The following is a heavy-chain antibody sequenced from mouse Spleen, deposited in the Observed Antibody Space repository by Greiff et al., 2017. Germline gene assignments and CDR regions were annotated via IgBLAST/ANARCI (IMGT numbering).Heavy chain of an antibody. CDR3: ARYDYDADGVDY. Sequence: VQLQQSGAELVRPGTSVKLYCKASGYTFTSYWMHWVKQRPGQGLEWIGVIDPSDSYTNYNQKFKGKATLTVDTSSSTAYMQLSSLTSEDSAVYYCARYDYDADGVDYWGQGTTLTVSS. CDR2: IDPSDSYT. CDR1: GYTFTSYW. V-gene: IGHV1-59*01. J-gene: IGHJ2*01. D-gene: IGHD2-4*01.